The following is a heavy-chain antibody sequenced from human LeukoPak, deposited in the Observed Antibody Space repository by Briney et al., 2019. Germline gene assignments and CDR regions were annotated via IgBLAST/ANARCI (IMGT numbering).Heavy chain of an antibody. J-gene: IGHJ5*02. Sequence: GGSLRLSCAASGFTFSSYWMSWVRQAPGKGLEWVANIKQDGSEKYYVDSVKGRFTISRDNAKNSLYLQMNSLRAEDTAVYYCARDVARGGLHFDPWGQGTLVTVSS. V-gene: IGHV3-7*01. CDR2: IKQDGSEK. CDR1: GFTFSSYW. CDR3: ARDVARGGLHFDP. D-gene: IGHD3/OR15-3a*01.